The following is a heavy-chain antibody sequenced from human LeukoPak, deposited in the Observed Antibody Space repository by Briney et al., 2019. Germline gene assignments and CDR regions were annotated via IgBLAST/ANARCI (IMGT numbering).Heavy chain of an antibody. D-gene: IGHD2/OR15-2a*01. CDR1: GYVFISYG. Sequence: ASVKVSCKASGYVFISYGIHWVRQAPGQRLEWMGWINAGNGNTKYSQKFQGRVTITRDTSASTAYMELSSLRSEDTAVYYCARSPSHDYFPWARNWFDPWGQGTLVTVSS. CDR3: ARSPSHDYFPWARNWFDP. CDR2: INAGNGNT. V-gene: IGHV1-3*01. J-gene: IGHJ5*02.